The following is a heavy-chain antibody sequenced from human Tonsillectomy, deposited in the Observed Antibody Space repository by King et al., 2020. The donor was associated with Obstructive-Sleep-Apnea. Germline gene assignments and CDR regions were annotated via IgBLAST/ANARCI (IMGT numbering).Heavy chain of an antibody. Sequence: QLVQSGAEVKKPGESLKISCKGSGYSFTSYWIGWVRQMPGKGLEWMGIVYPGDSDTRYSPSFQGQVTISADKSISTAYLQWSSLKASDTAMYYCARRVGSTYQSDAFDIWGQGTMVTVSS. CDR2: VYPGDSDT. CDR1: GYSFTSYW. CDR3: ARRVGSTYQSDAFDI. D-gene: IGHD2-2*01. V-gene: IGHV5-51*01. J-gene: IGHJ3*02.